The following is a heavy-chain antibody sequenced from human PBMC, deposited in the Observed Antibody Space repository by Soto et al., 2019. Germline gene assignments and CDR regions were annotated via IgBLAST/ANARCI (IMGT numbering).Heavy chain of an antibody. Sequence: ASVKVSCKVSGYTLTELSMHCVLQAPGKGLEWMGGFDPEDGETIYAQKFQGRVTMTEDTSTDTAYMELSSLRSEDTAVYYCALQWLAEPPRTDYWGQGTLVTVSS. CDR3: ALQWLAEPPRTDY. V-gene: IGHV1-24*01. CDR1: GYTLTELS. D-gene: IGHD6-19*01. J-gene: IGHJ4*02. CDR2: FDPEDGET.